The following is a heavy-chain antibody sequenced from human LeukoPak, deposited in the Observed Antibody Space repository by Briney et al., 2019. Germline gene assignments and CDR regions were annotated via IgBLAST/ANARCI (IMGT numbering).Heavy chain of an antibody. J-gene: IGHJ4*02. CDR2: ISGSGGST. CDR3: ASEDWYFDY. Sequence: GGSLRLSCAASGFTVSSNYMSWVRQAPGKGLEWVSAISGSGGSTYYADSVKGRFTISRDNSKNTLYLQMNSLRAEDTAVYYCASEDWYFDYWGQGTLVTVSS. V-gene: IGHV3-23*01. CDR1: GFTVSSNY. D-gene: IGHD3/OR15-3a*01.